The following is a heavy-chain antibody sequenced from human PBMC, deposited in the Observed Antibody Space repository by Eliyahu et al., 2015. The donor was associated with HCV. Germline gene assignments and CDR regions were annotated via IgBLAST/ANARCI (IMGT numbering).Heavy chain of an antibody. CDR3: ARDSAIFGRWFDP. CDR1: GGSISSGGYY. V-gene: IGHV4-31*03. J-gene: IGHJ5*02. D-gene: IGHD3-3*01. Sequence: QVQLQESGPGLVKPSQTLSLTCTVSGGSISSGGYYWSWIRQPPGKGPGGVWDIHYSGSTYYNPSLKSRVTISVDTSKNQFSLKLSSVTAADTAVYYCARDSAIFGRWFDPWGQGTLVTVSS. CDR2: IHYSGST.